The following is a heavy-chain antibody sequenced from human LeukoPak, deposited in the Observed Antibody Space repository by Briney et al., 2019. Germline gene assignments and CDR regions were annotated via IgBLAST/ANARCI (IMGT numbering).Heavy chain of an antibody. CDR3: ARSNSGAWYGRASFHT. D-gene: IGHD2-21*01. CDR1: GGSVTSNSYF. CDR2: IYHDENT. J-gene: IGHJ3*02. Sequence: PSETLSLTCTVSGGSVTSNSYFWGWIRQPPGKELEWIGSIYHDENTYYNPSLKSRVTISLDTSKNQFSLKLSSVTAADTAVYYCARSNSGAWYGRASFHTWGQGTMVTVSS. V-gene: IGHV4-39*07.